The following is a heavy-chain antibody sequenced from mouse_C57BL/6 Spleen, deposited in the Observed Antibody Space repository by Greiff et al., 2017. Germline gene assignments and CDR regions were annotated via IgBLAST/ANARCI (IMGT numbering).Heavy chain of an antibody. CDR1: GYTFTSYW. D-gene: IGHD1-1*01. J-gene: IGHJ3*01. CDR3: ARGHIYGGFAY. Sequence: VQLQQPGAELVRPGSSVKLSCKASGYTFTSYWMHWVKQRPIQGLEWIGNIDPSDSETHYNQKFKDKATLTVDKSSSTAYMQLSSLTSEDSAVYYCARGHIYGGFAYWGQGTLVTVSA. CDR2: IDPSDSET. V-gene: IGHV1-52*01.